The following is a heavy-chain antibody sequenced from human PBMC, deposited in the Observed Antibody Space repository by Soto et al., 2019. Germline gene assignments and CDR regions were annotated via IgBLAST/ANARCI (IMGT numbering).Heavy chain of an antibody. CDR2: IYYSGST. Sequence: KPSETLSLTCTVSGGSISSGDYYWSWIRQPPGKGLEWIGYIYYSGSTYYNPSLKSRVTISVDTSKNQFSLKLSSVTAADTAVYYCARDLGGVRFLEWLSHDAFDIWGQGTMVTVSS. CDR1: GGSISSGDYY. J-gene: IGHJ3*02. CDR3: ARDLGGVRFLEWLSHDAFDI. D-gene: IGHD3-3*01. V-gene: IGHV4-30-4*01.